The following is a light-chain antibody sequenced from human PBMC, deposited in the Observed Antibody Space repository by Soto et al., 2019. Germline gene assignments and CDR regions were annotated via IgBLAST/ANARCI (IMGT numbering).Light chain of an antibody. CDR3: QKGHSFPLT. V-gene: IGKV1-12*01. CDR2: SAS. J-gene: IGKJ4*01. CDR1: QAIGDS. Sequence: DIQMTQSPTFLSASVGDRVTITCRASQAIGDSLAWYQQKPGKAPDLLIYSASTVLPGVPSRFSVSGSGTDFTLTIIGLQSEDFATYVCQKGHSFPLTFGGGTKV.